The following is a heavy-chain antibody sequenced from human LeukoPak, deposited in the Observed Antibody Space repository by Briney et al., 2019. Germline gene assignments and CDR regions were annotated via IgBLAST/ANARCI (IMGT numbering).Heavy chain of an antibody. D-gene: IGHD5-24*01. Sequence: SQTLSLTCSVSGGSISSGSYYCSWIRQPPEKGLEWIGDIYYSGSTNDNPSLKSRVTTSVDTSKNQFSLKLSSVTAADTAVYYCARTTEAHRWQSRYYSYYMDVWGKGTTVTVSS. CDR1: GGSISSGSYY. CDR2: IYYSGST. CDR3: ARTTEAHRWQSRYYSYYMDV. J-gene: IGHJ6*03. V-gene: IGHV4-61*01.